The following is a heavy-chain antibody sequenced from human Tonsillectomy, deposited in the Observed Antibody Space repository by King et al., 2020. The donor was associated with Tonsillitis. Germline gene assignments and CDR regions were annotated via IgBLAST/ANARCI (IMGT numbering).Heavy chain of an antibody. CDR3: AKGGATVTTLGANAPYYYYDMDV. CDR1: GFTFSSYG. D-gene: IGHD4-17*01. J-gene: IGHJ6*02. V-gene: IGHV3-30*18. CDR2: ISYDGSYK. Sequence: VQLVESGGGVVQPWRSLRLSCAASGFTFSSYGMHWVRQAPGKGLEWVAIISYDGSYKYYADSVKGRFTISRDNSKSTLYLQVNSLRAEDTAVYYCAKGGATVTTLGANAPYYYYDMDVWGQGTTVTVSS.